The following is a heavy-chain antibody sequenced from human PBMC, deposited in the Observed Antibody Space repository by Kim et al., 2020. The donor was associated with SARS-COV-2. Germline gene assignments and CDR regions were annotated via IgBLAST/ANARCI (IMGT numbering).Heavy chain of an antibody. Sequence: TNSTPPLQRRGTISIDTSKNQFSLKLSSVTAADTAVYYCAREAGATSFDYWGRGTLVTVSS. D-gene: IGHD1-26*01. J-gene: IGHJ4*02. CDR2: T. V-gene: IGHV4-59*01. CDR3: AREAGATSFDY.